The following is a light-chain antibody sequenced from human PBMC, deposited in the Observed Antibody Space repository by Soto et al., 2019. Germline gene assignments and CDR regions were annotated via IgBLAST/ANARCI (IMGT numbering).Light chain of an antibody. CDR1: QGISNY. J-gene: IGKJ3*01. CDR2: AAS. Sequence: EIQITHSPSSLFVSVRDRVTISCRASQGISNYLAWYQQKPGKAPRLLIYAASSLQSGVSFRFTGSGSGTDFTLTISSLQPEDVATYYCQNYNWPPFTFGPGTKVDIK. CDR3: QNYNWPPFT. V-gene: IGKV1-27*01.